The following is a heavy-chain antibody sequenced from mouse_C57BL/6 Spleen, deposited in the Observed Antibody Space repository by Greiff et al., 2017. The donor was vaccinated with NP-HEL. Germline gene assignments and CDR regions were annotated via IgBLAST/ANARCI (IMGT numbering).Heavy chain of an antibody. CDR2: IYPGDGDT. CDR3: ARKEADY. CDR1: GYAFSSSW. Sequence: VQLHQSGPELVKPGASVKISCKASGYAFSSSWMNWVKQRPGKGLEWIGRIYPGDGDTNYNGKFKGKATLTADKSSSTAYMQLSSLTSEDSAVYFCARKEADYWGQGTTLTVSS. J-gene: IGHJ2*01. V-gene: IGHV1-82*01.